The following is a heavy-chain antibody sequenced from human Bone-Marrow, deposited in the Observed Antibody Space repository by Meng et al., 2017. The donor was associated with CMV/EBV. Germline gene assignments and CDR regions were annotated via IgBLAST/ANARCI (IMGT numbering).Heavy chain of an antibody. CDR3: AKGGQYYDSSVDC. V-gene: IGHV3-30*02. CDR2: VRYDGSNK. J-gene: IGHJ4*02. Sequence: GESLKISCAASGFTFSSYGMHWVRQAPGKGLEWVAFVRYDGSNKYYADSVKGRFTISRDNSKNTLYLQMNSLRTEDTALYYCAKGGQYYDSSVDCWGQGTLVTVSS. D-gene: IGHD3-22*01. CDR1: GFTFSSYG.